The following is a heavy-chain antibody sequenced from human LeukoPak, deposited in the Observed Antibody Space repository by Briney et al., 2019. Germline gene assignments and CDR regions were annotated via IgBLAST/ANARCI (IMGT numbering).Heavy chain of an antibody. CDR2: INSDGRRT. Sequence: GGSLRLSCAASGFTISNHWMPWVRQAPGKGLVWVSRINSDGRRTSYADSVKGRFTISRDNAKNTLYLQMNSRRPDDTAVYYCAREVEVVPATMGAYYYYYMDVWGKGTTVTVSS. CDR3: AREVEVVPATMGAYYYYYMDV. CDR1: GFTISNHW. D-gene: IGHD2-2*01. V-gene: IGHV3-74*01. J-gene: IGHJ6*03.